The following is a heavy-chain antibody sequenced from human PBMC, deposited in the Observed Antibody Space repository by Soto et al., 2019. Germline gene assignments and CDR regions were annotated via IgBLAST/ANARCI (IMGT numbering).Heavy chain of an antibody. J-gene: IGHJ6*02. D-gene: IGHD3-10*01. CDR1: GFTVSSNY. V-gene: IGHV3-66*01. CDR2: IYSGGST. Sequence: EVQLVESGGGLVQPGGSLRLSCAASGFTVSSNYMSWVRQAPGKGLEWVSVIYSGGSTYYADSVKGRFTISRDNSKNTLYLQMNSLRAEDTSVYYCARVTMVRGVGDVWGQGTTVTVSS. CDR3: ARVTMVRGVGDV.